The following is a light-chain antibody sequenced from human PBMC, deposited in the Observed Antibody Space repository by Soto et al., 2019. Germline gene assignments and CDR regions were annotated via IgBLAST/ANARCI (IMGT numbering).Light chain of an antibody. CDR1: QSVTSF. V-gene: IGKV3-11*01. CDR2: DAS. CDR3: QQRSTWPPS. J-gene: IGKJ4*01. Sequence: EIVLTQSPATLSLSPGERATLSCRASQSVTSFLAWYQQKPGQAPRLLIYDASNRASGIPARFSGSGSGTDFTLTISSLEPEDFAVYYCQQRSTWPPSFGGGTKVEI.